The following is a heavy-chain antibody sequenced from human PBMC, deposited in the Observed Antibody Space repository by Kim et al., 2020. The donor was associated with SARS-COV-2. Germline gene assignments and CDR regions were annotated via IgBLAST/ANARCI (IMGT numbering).Heavy chain of an antibody. J-gene: IGHJ4*02. CDR1: GGSISSGAYY. V-gene: IGHV4-31*03. CDR3: ATAYDYGESAFDY. D-gene: IGHD4-17*01. Sequence: SETLSLTCTVSGGSISSGAYYWSWIRQHPGKGLEWIGYIYYNGSTYYNPSLKSRVTISVDTSKNRFSLKLSSVTAADTAVYYCATAYDYGESAFDYWGQGTLVTVSS. CDR2: IYYNGST.